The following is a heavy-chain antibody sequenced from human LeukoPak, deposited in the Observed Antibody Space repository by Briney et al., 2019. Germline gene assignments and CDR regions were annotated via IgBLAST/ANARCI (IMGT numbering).Heavy chain of an antibody. V-gene: IGHV3-72*01. J-gene: IGHJ6*02. CDR2: SRNKASSYTT. Sequence: PGGSLRLSCAASGFKFSDHYIDWARQAPGKGLEWVGRSRNKASSYTTEYAASVEGRFTISRDVSESSLYLQMNSLRTEDTAVYYCGRIAINANKGMDVWGQGTTVTVSS. D-gene: IGHD1/OR15-1a*01. CDR1: GFKFSDHY. CDR3: GRIAINANKGMDV.